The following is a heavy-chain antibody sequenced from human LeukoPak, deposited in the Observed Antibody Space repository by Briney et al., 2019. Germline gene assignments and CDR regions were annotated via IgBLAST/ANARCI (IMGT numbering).Heavy chain of an antibody. J-gene: IGHJ4*02. D-gene: IGHD2-15*01. V-gene: IGHV4-34*01. Sequence: SQTLSLTSAVDGGSFSGYYWSWIRHPPGKGLEWIGEINHSGSTNYNPSLKSRVTISVDTSKNQFSLKLSSVTAADTAVYYCARYCSGGSCYHRGFDYWGQGTLVTVSS. CDR3: ARYCSGGSCYHRGFDY. CDR2: INHSGST. CDR1: GGSFSGYY.